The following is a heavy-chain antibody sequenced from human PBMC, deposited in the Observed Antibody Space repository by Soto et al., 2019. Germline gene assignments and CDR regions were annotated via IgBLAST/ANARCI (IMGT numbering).Heavy chain of an antibody. CDR3: ARGGYSSSPPPYYFDC. D-gene: IGHD6-13*01. CDR1: GASVDSGAHY. Sequence: SETLSLTCTVSGASVDSGAHYWSWLRQHPGKGLEWIGYIYYVGDTQYNPSLKSRVTISKDTTKNQFSLKLNSVTAADTAVYYCARGGYSSSPPPYYFDCWGQGTLVTVSS. CDR2: IYYVGDT. J-gene: IGHJ4*02. V-gene: IGHV4-31*03.